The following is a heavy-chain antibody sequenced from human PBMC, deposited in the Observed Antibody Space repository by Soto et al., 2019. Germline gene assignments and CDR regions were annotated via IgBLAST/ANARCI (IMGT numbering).Heavy chain of an antibody. J-gene: IGHJ4*02. D-gene: IGHD2-15*01. Sequence: QVQLVQSGAEVKKPGSSVKVSCKASGGTFSSYAISWVRQAPGQGLEWMGGIIPIFGTANYAQKFQGRVTITADESTSTADMELSSLRSEDTAVYYCARDADCSGGSCYGDYWGQGTLVTVSS. CDR3: ARDADCSGGSCYGDY. V-gene: IGHV1-69*01. CDR2: IIPIFGTA. CDR1: GGTFSSYA.